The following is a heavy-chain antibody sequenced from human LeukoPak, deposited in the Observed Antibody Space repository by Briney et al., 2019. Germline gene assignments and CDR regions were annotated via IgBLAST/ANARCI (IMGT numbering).Heavy chain of an antibody. CDR1: GYTFTSYG. CDR3: ARTKYYYDSSGYYYVADDAFDI. Sequence: ASVKVSCKASGYTFTSYGISWVRQAPGQGLEWMGWISAYNGNTNYAQKLQGRVTMTTGTSTSTAYMELRSLRSDDTAVYYCARTKYYYDSSGYYYVADDAFDIWGQGTMVTVSS. V-gene: IGHV1-18*01. CDR2: ISAYNGNT. J-gene: IGHJ3*02. D-gene: IGHD3-22*01.